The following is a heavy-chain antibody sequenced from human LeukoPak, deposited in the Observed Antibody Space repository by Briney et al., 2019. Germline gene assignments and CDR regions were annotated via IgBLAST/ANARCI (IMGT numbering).Heavy chain of an antibody. Sequence: GASVKVSCKASGYTFTSYGISWVRQAPGQGLEWMGLIGAYSGNTNFAQKLQGRVTMTTDTSTSTAYMELRSLGSDDTAVYFCARGADTGSYGSLVYFDYWGQGTLVTVSS. V-gene: IGHV1-18*01. CDR1: GYTFTSYG. CDR2: IGAYSGNT. CDR3: ARGADTGSYGSLVYFDY. D-gene: IGHD3-16*01. J-gene: IGHJ4*02.